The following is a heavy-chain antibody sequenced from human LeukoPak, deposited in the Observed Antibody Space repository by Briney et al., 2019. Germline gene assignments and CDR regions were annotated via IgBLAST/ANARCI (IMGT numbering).Heavy chain of an antibody. Sequence: PGGSLRLSCAASGFTFSTYWMGWLRQSPGKGLEWVANIHKDGSEKYYVDSLKGRFTISRDNAKNSLYLQMNSLRAEDTAVYYCARHGNRNFDCWGQGTLVTVSS. CDR1: GFTFSTYW. J-gene: IGHJ4*02. CDR2: IHKDGSEK. D-gene: IGHD1-26*01. V-gene: IGHV3-7*05. CDR3: ARHGNRNFDC.